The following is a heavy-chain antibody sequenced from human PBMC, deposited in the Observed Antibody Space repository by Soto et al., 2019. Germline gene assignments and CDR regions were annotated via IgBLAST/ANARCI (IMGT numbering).Heavy chain of an antibody. J-gene: IGHJ4*02. CDR3: ARGYIVATYYFDY. D-gene: IGHD5-12*01. CDR2: INHSGST. V-gene: IGHV4-34*01. Sequence: SETLSLTCAVYGGSFSGYYWSWIRQPPGKGLEWIGEINHSGSTNYNPSLKSRVTISVDTSKNQFSLKLSSVTAADTAVYYCARGYIVATYYFDYWGQGTLVTVSS. CDR1: GGSFSGYY.